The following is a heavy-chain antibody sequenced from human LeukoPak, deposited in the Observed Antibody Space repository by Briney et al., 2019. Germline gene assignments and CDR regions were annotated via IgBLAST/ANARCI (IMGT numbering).Heavy chain of an antibody. CDR2: ISGSGGST. CDR1: GFTFSSYA. V-gene: IGHV3-23*01. Sequence: GGSLRLSCAASGFTFSSYAMSWVRQAPGKGLEWVSAISGSGGSTYYADSVKGRFTISRDNFKNSLCLQMNSLRAEDTAVYYCARSGDILTGRKTYYYYYGMDVWGQGTTVTVSS. J-gene: IGHJ6*02. CDR3: ARSGDILTGRKTYYYYYGMDV. D-gene: IGHD3-9*01.